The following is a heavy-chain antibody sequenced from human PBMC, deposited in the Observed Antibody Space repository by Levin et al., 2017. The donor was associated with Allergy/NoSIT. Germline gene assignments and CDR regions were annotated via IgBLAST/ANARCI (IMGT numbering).Heavy chain of an antibody. J-gene: IGHJ3*01. D-gene: IGHD5-18*01. V-gene: IGHV4-61*02. CDR2: IYSSGST. CDR3: ARDTAMFAFEY. CDR1: GDSITSGPY. Sequence: LRLSCSVSGDSITSGPYWSWIRQPAGKGLEWIGLIYSSGSTKYSPSLKSRVTISLDPSKNQFSLNLTSVTAADTAMYFCARDTAMFAFEYRGHGTMVTVSS.